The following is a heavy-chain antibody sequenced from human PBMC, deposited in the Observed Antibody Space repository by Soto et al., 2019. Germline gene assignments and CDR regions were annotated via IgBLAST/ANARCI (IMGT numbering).Heavy chain of an antibody. CDR1: GYTFTSYG. V-gene: IGHV1-18*04. Sequence: WASVKVSCKACGYTFTSYGISWVRQAPGQGLEWMGWISAYNGYTNYAQILQGRVTMTTDTSTSTAYMELRSLRSDDTAVYYCARILDTVMVDYWGQGTLVTVSS. J-gene: IGHJ4*02. D-gene: IGHD5-18*01. CDR3: ARILDTVMVDY. CDR2: ISAYNGYT.